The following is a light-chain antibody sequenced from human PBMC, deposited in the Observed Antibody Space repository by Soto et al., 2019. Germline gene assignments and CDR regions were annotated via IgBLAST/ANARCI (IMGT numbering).Light chain of an antibody. CDR1: QSVSNNY. V-gene: IGKV3-20*01. Sequence: DIVLTQSPGTLSLSPGERATLSCRASQSVSNNYLAWYQQKPGQAPRLLIFGASSRATGFPDRFSGSGSGTDFTLTISRLEPEDFAVYYCQQYGTSPSTFGQGTKLEIK. CDR3: QQYGTSPST. CDR2: GAS. J-gene: IGKJ2*01.